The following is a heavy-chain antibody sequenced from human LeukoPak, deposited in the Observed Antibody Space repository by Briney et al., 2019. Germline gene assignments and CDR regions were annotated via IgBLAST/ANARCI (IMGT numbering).Heavy chain of an antibody. CDR2: VSFDGSRE. Sequence: GGSLRLSCAASGFTFSSYGMHWVRQAPGKGLEWVAVVSFDGSREYLADPVKHRFTISRDNSKNTLYLQMNSLTVEDTAFYYCARGYCATANCPPHAIWGQGTLVTVSS. J-gene: IGHJ4*02. CDR3: ARGYCATANCPPHAI. CDR1: GFTFSSYG. V-gene: IGHV3-30*19. D-gene: IGHD2-8*01.